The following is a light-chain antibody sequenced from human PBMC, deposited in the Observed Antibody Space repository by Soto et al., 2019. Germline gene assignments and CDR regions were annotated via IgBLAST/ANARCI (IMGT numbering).Light chain of an antibody. V-gene: IGKV1-27*01. J-gene: IGKJ1*01. CDR1: QGITNY. CDR3: QNYYSALWT. CDR2: SAS. Sequence: DIQVTQSPSSLSTSVGDTVTITCRASQGITNYLAWYQLKPGKVPKLLIYSASTLQLGVPSRFSGSGSGTDFTLTISSLQPEDVATYYCQNYYSALWTFGQGTKVEI.